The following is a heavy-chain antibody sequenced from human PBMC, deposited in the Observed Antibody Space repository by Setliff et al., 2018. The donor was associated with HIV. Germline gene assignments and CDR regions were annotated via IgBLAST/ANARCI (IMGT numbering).Heavy chain of an antibody. D-gene: IGHD5-12*01. CDR1: GFTFSRYW. CDR2: IKQDGSEE. Sequence: LSLSCAASGFTFSRYWMTWVRQAPGKGLEWVANIKQDGSEEHYGDSVKGRFTITRDNAENSLYLQMNSLRVEDTAVYYCARDSLVAAMGASAFDIWGHGTMVTVSS. CDR3: ARDSLVAAMGASAFDI. V-gene: IGHV3-7*05. J-gene: IGHJ3*02.